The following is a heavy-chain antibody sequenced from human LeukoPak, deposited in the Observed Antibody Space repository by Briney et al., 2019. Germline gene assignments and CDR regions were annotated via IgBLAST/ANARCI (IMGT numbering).Heavy chain of an antibody. CDR3: ARVPRGYSYGLGEGY. V-gene: IGHV1-8*01. D-gene: IGHD5-18*01. CDR1: GYTFTSYD. Sequence: ASVKVSCKASGYTFTSYDINWVLQATGQGLEWMGWMNPNSGNTGYAQKFQGRVTMTRNTSISTAYMELSSLRSEDTAVYYCARVPRGYSYGLGEGYWGQGTLVTVSS. CDR2: MNPNSGNT. J-gene: IGHJ4*02.